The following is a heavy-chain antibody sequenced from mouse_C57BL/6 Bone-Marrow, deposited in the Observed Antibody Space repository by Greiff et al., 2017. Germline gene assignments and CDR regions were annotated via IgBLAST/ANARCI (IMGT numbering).Heavy chain of an antibody. Sequence: QVQLQQPGAELVKPGASVKLSCKASGYTFTSYWMQWVKQRPGQGLEWIGEIDPSDSSTNYNQQFKGKATLTVDTSSSTAYMQLSSLTSEDSAVXYCARGAYWGQGTLVTVSA. J-gene: IGHJ3*01. CDR3: ARGAY. CDR1: GYTFTSYW. V-gene: IGHV1-50*01. CDR2: IDPSDSST.